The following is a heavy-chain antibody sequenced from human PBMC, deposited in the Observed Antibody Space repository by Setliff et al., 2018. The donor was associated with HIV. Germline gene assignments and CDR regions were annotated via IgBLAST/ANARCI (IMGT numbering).Heavy chain of an antibody. CDR2: IIPIFGTV. Sequence: SVKVSCKASGGTFSSYAISWVRQAPGQGLEWMGGIIPIFGTVKYAQKFQGRVTITADGSTSTAYMEVSRRRSEDTAVYYCARGDTNGAPGYYYMDVWGKGATVTVSS. D-gene: IGHD2-8*01. J-gene: IGHJ6*03. V-gene: IGHV1-69*13. CDR1: GGTFSSYA. CDR3: ARGDTNGAPGYYYMDV.